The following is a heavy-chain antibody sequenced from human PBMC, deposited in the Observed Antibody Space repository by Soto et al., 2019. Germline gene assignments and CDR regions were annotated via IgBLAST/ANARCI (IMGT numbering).Heavy chain of an antibody. V-gene: IGHV1-18*01. J-gene: IGHJ4*02. D-gene: IGHD1-1*01. CDR1: AYTFTSFG. CDR2: ITTDKGKT. Sequence: ASVKVSCTTSAYTFTSFGISCARQAPGQGLEWMGWITTDKGKTNYAQKFQGRVTMTTDTSTSTAYMELSSLRAEDTALFYCAKRHTTVATPANYCDYWGQGTLVTVSS. CDR3: AKRHTTVATPANYCDY.